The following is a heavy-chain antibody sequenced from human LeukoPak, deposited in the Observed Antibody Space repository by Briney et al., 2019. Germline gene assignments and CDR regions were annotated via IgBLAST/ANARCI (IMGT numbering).Heavy chain of an antibody. Sequence: GGSLRLSCAASGFTFSSYAMSWVRQAPGKGLEWVSAISGSGGSTYYADSVKGRFTISRDNSKNTLYLQMNSLRAEDTAVYYCASATVVPAAMGLLGYWGQGTLVTVSS. V-gene: IGHV3-23*01. CDR3: ASATVVPAAMGLLGY. D-gene: IGHD2-2*01. CDR2: ISGSGGST. J-gene: IGHJ4*02. CDR1: GFTFSSYA.